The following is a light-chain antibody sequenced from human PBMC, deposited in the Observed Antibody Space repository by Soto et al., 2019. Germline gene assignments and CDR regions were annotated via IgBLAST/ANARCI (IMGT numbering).Light chain of an antibody. V-gene: IGKV1-39*01. Sequence: DIPLTQSPSSLAASVGDRPTLTCRATRNVSIYLNWYHHKPGKGPTLLIHATSNLQIGVPSRFSGSGSGTEFTLTISSLEPEDFGTYYCQQSYKMPSFGQGTRLEIK. J-gene: IGKJ5*01. CDR1: RNVSIY. CDR2: ATS. CDR3: QQSYKMPS.